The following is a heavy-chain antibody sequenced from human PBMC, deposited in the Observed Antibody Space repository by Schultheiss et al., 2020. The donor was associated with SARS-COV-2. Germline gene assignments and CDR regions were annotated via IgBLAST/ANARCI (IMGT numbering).Heavy chain of an antibody. V-gene: IGHV6-1*01. CDR1: GDSVSSNSAA. CDR3: ARAKTTSQWLVLYYFDV. Sequence: SQTLSLTCAISGDSVSSNSAAWNWIRQSPSRGLEWLGRTYYKSKWNNNYAVSVKSRITINADTSKNQFSLQLNSVTPEDTAVYYCARAKTTSQWLVLYYFDVWGQGTLVTVSS. J-gene: IGHJ4*02. D-gene: IGHD6-19*01. CDR2: TYYKSKWNN.